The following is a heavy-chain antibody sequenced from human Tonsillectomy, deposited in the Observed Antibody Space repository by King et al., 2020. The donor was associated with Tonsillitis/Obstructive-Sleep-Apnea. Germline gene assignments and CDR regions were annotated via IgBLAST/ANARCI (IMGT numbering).Heavy chain of an antibody. J-gene: IGHJ3*02. V-gene: IGHV3-48*03. D-gene: IGHD3-10*01. CDR3: ARDRPRGAFDI. CDR1: GFTFSSYE. Sequence: QLVQSGGGLVQPGGSLRLSCAAFGFTFSSYEMNWVRQAPGKGLEWVLYISSGGSTIYYADSVKGRFTISRDNAKNSLYLQMNSLRAEDTAVYYCARDRPRGAFDIWGQGTMVTVSS. CDR2: ISSGGSTI.